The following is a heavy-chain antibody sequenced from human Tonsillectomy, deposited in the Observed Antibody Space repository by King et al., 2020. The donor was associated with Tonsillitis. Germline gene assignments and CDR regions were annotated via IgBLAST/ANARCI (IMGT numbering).Heavy chain of an antibody. V-gene: IGHV3-74*01. J-gene: IGHJ6*02. Sequence: VQLVESGGGLVQPGGSQRLSCAASAFTFSRYWMHWVRQAPGKGLVWVSRINSDGSTTSHADSLKGRFTISRANTKNTLYLQMNSLRGEDTAVYYCAGSMGRRVVDDLYYYAMDVWGQGTTVTVSS. CDR2: INSDGSTT. D-gene: IGHD2-15*01. CDR3: AGSMGRRVVDDLYYYAMDV. CDR1: AFTFSRYW.